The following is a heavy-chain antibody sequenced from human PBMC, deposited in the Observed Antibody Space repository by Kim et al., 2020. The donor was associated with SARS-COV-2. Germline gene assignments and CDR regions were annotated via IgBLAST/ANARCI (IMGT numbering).Heavy chain of an antibody. V-gene: IGHV6-1*01. CDR2: TYYRSKWYN. J-gene: IGHJ6*02. D-gene: IGHD3-3*01. CDR1: GDSVSSNSAA. CDR3: ARDAQGEGLPYYDFWSGYPSPPYCYGMDV. Sequence: SQTLSLTCAISGDSVSSNSAAWNWIRQSPSRGLEWLGRTYYRSKWYNDYAVSVKSRITINPDTSKNQFSLQLNSVTPEDTAVYYCARDAQGEGLPYYDFWSGYPSPPYCYGMDVWGQGTTVTVSS.